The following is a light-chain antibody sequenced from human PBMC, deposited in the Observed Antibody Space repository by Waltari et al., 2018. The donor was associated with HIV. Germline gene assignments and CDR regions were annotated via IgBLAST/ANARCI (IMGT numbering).Light chain of an antibody. V-gene: IGLV1-51*01. CDR3: ATWDSGLSAVV. Sequence: QSVLTQPPSVSATPGQKVTISSSGSSTNTGSNYVFWYQQLPGTAPQLLIYDNNKRPSGIPDRFSGSKSGTSATLGITGLQTGDEADYYCATWDSGLSAVVFGGGTKLTVL. CDR2: DNN. J-gene: IGLJ2*01. CDR1: STNTGSNY.